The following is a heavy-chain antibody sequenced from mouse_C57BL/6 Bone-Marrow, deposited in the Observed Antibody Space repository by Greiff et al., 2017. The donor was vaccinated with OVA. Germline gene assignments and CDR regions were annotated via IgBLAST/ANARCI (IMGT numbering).Heavy chain of an antibody. CDR2: ISDGGSYT. D-gene: IGHD2-4*01. V-gene: IGHV5-4*03. CDR1: GFTFSSYA. CDR3: ARLMITTWRFAY. J-gene: IGHJ3*01. Sequence: EVNVVESGGGLVKPGGSLKLSCAASGFTFSSYAMSWVRQTPEKRLEWVATISDGGSYTYYPDNVKGRFTISRDNAKNNLYLQMSHLKSEDTAMYYCARLMITTWRFAYWGQGTLVTVSA.